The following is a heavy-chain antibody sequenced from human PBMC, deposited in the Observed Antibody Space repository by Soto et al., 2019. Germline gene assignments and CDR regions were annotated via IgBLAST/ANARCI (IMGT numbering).Heavy chain of an antibody. V-gene: IGHV4-39*01. D-gene: IGHD6-25*01. Sequence: ASETLSLTCTVSRGSISSGTNYWAWIRQPPGKGLEWIANIYYSGSTFYNPSLKSRVTISLDTSKNQLSLKLRSVTAADTAVYYCARREAGWYFDSWGQGTLVTVSS. CDR1: RGSISSGTNY. CDR2: IYYSGST. CDR3: ARREAGWYFDS. J-gene: IGHJ4*02.